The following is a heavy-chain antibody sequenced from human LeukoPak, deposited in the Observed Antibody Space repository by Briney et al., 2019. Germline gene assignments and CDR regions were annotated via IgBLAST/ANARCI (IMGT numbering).Heavy chain of an antibody. CDR1: GYSISSRNW. V-gene: IGHV4-28*05. J-gene: IGHJ4*02. Sequence: SETLSLTCAVSGYSISSRNWWGWVRQPPGKGLEWIGYLHHDGRIHYNPSLKSRVSMSLDTSKNQFSLKVTSVTAVGTAVYYCARNPEIAAFEDWGQGALVTVSS. CDR2: LHHDGRI. CDR3: ARNPEIAAFED. D-gene: IGHD1-14*01.